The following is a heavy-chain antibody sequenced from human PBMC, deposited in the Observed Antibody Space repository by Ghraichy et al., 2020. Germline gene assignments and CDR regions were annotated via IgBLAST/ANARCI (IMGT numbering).Heavy chain of an antibody. D-gene: IGHD3-22*01. CDR3: AKELYYDTGEGFDY. J-gene: IGHJ4*02. Sequence: GESLNISCAASGFTFSSHAMSWVRQASGKGLEYVSAISGGSDNTYYADSVKGRFTVSRDNSKNTLYLQMYSLTAEDTAVYYCAKELYYDTGEGFDYWGQGTLVTVSS. CDR1: GFTFSSHA. V-gene: IGHV3-23*01. CDR2: ISGGSDNT.